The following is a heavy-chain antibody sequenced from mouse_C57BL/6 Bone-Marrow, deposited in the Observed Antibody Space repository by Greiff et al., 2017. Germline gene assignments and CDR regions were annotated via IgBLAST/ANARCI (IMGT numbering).Heavy chain of an antibody. CDR1: GYTFTSYW. D-gene: IGHD1-1*01. Sequence: QVQLQQPGAELVKPGASVKLSCKASGYTFTSYWMHWVKQRPGQGLEWIGMIHPNSGSTNYNEKFKSKATLTVDKSSSTAYMQLSSLTSEDSAVYYCARPDYYGSPYYAMDYWGQGTSVTVSS. V-gene: IGHV1-64*01. CDR2: IHPNSGST. J-gene: IGHJ4*01. CDR3: ARPDYYGSPYYAMDY.